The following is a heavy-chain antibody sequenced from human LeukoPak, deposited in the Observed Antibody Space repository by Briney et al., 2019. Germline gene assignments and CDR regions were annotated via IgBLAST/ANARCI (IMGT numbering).Heavy chain of an antibody. V-gene: IGHV4-59*01. CDR2: IYYSGSS. J-gene: IGHJ4*02. CDR1: GGSISNYY. CDR3: ARGATTMDY. D-gene: IGHD5-12*01. Sequence: SETLSLTCTVSGGSISNYYWSWIRQPTGKGLEWIGYIYYSGSSDYNPSLKSRLTISADKSKNQFSLKLNSVTAADTAVYYCARGATTMDYWGQGTLLTVSS.